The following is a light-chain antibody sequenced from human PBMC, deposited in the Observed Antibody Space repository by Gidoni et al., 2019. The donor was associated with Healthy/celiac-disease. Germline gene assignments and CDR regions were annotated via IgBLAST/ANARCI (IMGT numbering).Light chain of an antibody. Sequence: QSVLTQPPSVSGAPGQRVTISCTGSSSNIGAGYDVHWYQQLPGTAPKLLIYGNSNRPSGVPDRFSGSKSGTSASLAITGLQAEDEADYYCQSYDSSLSDLDVVFGGGTKLTVL. CDR1: SSNIGAGYD. CDR2: GNS. V-gene: IGLV1-40*01. J-gene: IGLJ2*01. CDR3: QSYDSSLSDLDVV.